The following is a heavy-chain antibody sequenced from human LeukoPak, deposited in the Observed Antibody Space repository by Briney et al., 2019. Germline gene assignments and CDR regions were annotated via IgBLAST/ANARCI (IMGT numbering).Heavy chain of an antibody. Sequence: GGSLRLSCAASGFTFSGSSMSWVRQAPGKGLEWVSSISSSSSYIYYADSVKGRFTVSRDNAKNSLYLLMNSLRAEDTAVYYCARTTVVTLIDYWGQGTLVTVSS. CDR3: ARTTVVTLIDY. J-gene: IGHJ4*02. CDR2: ISSSSSYI. D-gene: IGHD4-23*01. V-gene: IGHV3-21*01. CDR1: GFTFSGSS.